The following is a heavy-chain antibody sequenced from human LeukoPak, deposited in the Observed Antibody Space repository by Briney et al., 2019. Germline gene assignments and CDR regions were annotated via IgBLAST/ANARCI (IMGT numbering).Heavy chain of an antibody. Sequence: GESLKISCKGSGYSFINYWIGWVRQMPGKGLEWMGIIYPGDSDTRYSPSFQGQVTISADKSISTAYLQWSSLKASDTAMYYCASAGSSSDYYYFSAFDIWGQGTMVTVSS. CDR1: GYSFINYW. V-gene: IGHV5-51*01. CDR2: IYPGDSDT. D-gene: IGHD3-22*01. J-gene: IGHJ3*02. CDR3: ASAGSSSDYYYFSAFDI.